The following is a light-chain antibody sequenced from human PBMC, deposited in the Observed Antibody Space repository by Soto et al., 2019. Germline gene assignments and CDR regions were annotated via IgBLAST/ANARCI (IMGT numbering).Light chain of an antibody. CDR3: QQSYSTPVYT. CDR2: AAS. CDR1: QNIAIY. Sequence: GDRVTITCRASQNIAIYLNWYQQKPGKAPKVLIFAASSLQSGVPSRFSGSGSGTEFTLTISSLQPEDFVTYYCQQSYSTPVYTFGQGTKLEIK. J-gene: IGKJ2*01. V-gene: IGKV1-39*01.